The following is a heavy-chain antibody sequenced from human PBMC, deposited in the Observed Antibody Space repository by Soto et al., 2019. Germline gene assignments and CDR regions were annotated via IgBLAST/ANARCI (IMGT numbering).Heavy chain of an antibody. Sequence: SVKVSCKASGFTFTSSAVQWVRQARGQRLEWIGWIVVGSGNTNYAQKFQERVTITRDMSTSTAYMELSSLRSEDTAVYYCAAIGTNYYDSSGPESWGQGPLVTVSS. CDR2: IVVGSGNT. CDR3: AAIGTNYYDSSGPES. D-gene: IGHD3-22*01. J-gene: IGHJ4*02. CDR1: GFTFTSSA. V-gene: IGHV1-58*01.